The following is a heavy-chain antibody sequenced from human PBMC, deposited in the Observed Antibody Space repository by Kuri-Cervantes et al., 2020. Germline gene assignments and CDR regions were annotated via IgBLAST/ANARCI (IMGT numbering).Heavy chain of an antibody. CDR1: GYTFTSYY. Sequence: ASVKVSCKASGYTFTSYYMHWVRQAPGQGLEWMGIINPSGGSTSYAQKLQGRVTMTRDTSTSTVYMELSSLRSEDTAVYYCAITQQRNNAFDIWGQGTMVTVSS. CDR2: INPSGGST. D-gene: IGHD6-25*01. CDR3: AITQQRNNAFDI. V-gene: IGHV1-46*01. J-gene: IGHJ3*02.